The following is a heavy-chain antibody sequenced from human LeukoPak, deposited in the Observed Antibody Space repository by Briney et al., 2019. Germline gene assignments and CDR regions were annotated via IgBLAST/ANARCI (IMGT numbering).Heavy chain of an antibody. Sequence: GGSLRLSCAASGFTFSSYSMNWVRQAPGEGLEWVSSISSSSSYIYYADSVKGRFTISRDNAKNSLYLQMNSLRAEDTAVYYCARRLRFLEWLFLDYWGQGTLVTVSS. CDR1: GFTFSSYS. J-gene: IGHJ4*02. D-gene: IGHD3-3*01. CDR2: ISSSSSYI. V-gene: IGHV3-21*01. CDR3: ARRLRFLEWLFLDY.